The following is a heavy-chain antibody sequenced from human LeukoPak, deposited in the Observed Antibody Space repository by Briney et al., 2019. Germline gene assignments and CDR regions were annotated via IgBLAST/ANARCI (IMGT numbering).Heavy chain of an antibody. CDR3: ARHPIAVAGYEVY. J-gene: IGHJ4*02. CDR2: IYYSGST. V-gene: IGHV4-39*01. Sequence: SETLSLTCTVSGGSISSSSYYWGWIRQPPGKGLEWIGSIYYSGSTYYNPSLKSRVTISVDTSKNQFSLKLSSVTAADTAVYYCARHPIAVAGYEVYWGQGTLVTVSS. CDR1: GGSISSSSYY. D-gene: IGHD6-19*01.